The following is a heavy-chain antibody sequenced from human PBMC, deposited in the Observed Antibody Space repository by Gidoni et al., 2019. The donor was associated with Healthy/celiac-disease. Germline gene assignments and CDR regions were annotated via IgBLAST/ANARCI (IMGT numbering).Heavy chain of an antibody. CDR3: ARAWDNYYDSSGYYYEGNFVL. CDR1: GFTFSSYW. D-gene: IGHD3-22*01. J-gene: IGHJ2*01. CDR2: IKQDGSEK. Sequence: EVQLVESGGGLVQPGGSLRLSCAASGFTFSSYWMSWVRQAPGKGLEWVANIKQDGSEKYYVDSVKGRFTISRDNAKNSLYLQMNSLRAEDTAVYYCARAWDNYYDSSGYYYEGNFVLWGRGTLVTVSS. V-gene: IGHV3-7*01.